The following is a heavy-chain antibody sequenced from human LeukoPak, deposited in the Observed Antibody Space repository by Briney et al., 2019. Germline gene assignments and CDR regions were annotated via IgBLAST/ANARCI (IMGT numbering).Heavy chain of an antibody. V-gene: IGHV3-48*03. Sequence: GGSLRLSCAASGFTFSSYEMNWVRQAPGKGLEWVSYISSSGSTIYYADSVKGRFTISRDNAKNSVYLQMNSLRAEDTAVYYCARTPTGAVRYWGQGTLVTVSS. CDR3: ARTPTGAVRY. J-gene: IGHJ4*02. D-gene: IGHD7-27*01. CDR2: ISSSGSTI. CDR1: GFTFSSYE.